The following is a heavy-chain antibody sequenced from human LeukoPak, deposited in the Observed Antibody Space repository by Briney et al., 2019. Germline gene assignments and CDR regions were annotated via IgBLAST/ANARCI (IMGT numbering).Heavy chain of an antibody. J-gene: IGHJ5*02. CDR2: IKQDGSEK. CDR3: ARGEAAIVVVPAAIDNWFDP. Sequence: GGSLRLSCAASGFTFSSYWMSWVRQAPGKGLEWVANIKQDGSEKYYVDSVKGRFTISRDNAKNSLYLQMNSLRAEDTAVYYCARGEAAIVVVPAAIDNWFDPWGQGTLVTVSS. V-gene: IGHV3-7*01. D-gene: IGHD2-2*02. CDR1: GFTFSSYW.